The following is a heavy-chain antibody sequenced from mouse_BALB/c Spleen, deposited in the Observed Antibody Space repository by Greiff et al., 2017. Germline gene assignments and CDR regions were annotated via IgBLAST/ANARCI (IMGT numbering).Heavy chain of an antibody. V-gene: IGHV1S81*02. D-gene: IGHD3-3*01. CDR2: INPSNGRT. CDR1: GYTFTSYW. J-gene: IGHJ3*01. CDR3: ARSRGTYAWFAY. Sequence: QVQLQQPGAELVKPGASVKLSCKASGYTFTSYWMHWVKQRPGQGLEWIGEINPSNGRTNYNEKFKSKATLTVDKSSSTAYMQLSSLTSEDSAVYYCARSRGTYAWFAYWGQGTLVTVSA.